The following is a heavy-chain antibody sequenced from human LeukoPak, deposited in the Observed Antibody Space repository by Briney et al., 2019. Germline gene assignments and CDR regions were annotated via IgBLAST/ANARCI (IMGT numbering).Heavy chain of an antibody. CDR3: ARDSGEYYFDY. D-gene: IGHD2-15*01. J-gene: IGHJ4*02. Sequence: KFQGRVTTTRDTSASIAYMELSSLRSEDTAVYYCARDSGEYYFDYWGQGTLVTVSS. V-gene: IGHV1-3*01.